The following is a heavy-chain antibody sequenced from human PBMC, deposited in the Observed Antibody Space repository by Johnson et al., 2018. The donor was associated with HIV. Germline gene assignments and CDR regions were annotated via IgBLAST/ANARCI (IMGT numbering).Heavy chain of an antibody. V-gene: IGHV3-30*03. Sequence: QVQLVESGGGVVQPGRSLRLSCAASGFTFSSYGMHWVRQAPGKGLEWVAVISYDGSNKYYADSVKGRFTISRDNSKNTLYLQMNSLRAEDTAVYYCARAKSTVVLHDAFDIWGQGTMVTVSS. J-gene: IGHJ3*02. D-gene: IGHD4-23*01. CDR3: ARAKSTVVLHDAFDI. CDR2: ISYDGSNK. CDR1: GFTFSSYG.